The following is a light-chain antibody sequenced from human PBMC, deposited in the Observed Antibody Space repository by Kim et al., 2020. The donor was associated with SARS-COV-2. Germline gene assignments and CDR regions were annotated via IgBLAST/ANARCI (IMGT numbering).Light chain of an antibody. CDR3: YSAADNNLNWV. V-gene: IGLV3-27*01. CDR1: VLAKKY. CDR2: KDS. J-gene: IGLJ3*02. Sequence: PGQTARITCSGDVLAKKYARWFQQKPGQAPVLVIYKDSERPSGIPERFSGSSSGTTVTLTINGAQVEDEADYYCYSAADNNLNWVFGGGTQLTVL.